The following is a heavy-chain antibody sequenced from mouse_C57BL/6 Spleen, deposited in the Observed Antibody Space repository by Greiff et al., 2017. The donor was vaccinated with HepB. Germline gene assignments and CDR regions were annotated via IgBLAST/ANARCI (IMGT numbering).Heavy chain of an antibody. J-gene: IGHJ2*01. CDR3: ASTHYYGSSLYFDY. V-gene: IGHV7-3*01. Sequence: EVHLVESGGGLVQPGGSLSLSCAASGFTFTDYYMSWVRQPPGKALEWLGFIRNKANGYTTEYSASVKGRFTISRDNSQSILYLQMNALRAEDSATYYCASTHYYGSSLYFDYWGQGTTLTVSS. D-gene: IGHD1-1*01. CDR1: GFTFTDYY. CDR2: IRNKANGYTT.